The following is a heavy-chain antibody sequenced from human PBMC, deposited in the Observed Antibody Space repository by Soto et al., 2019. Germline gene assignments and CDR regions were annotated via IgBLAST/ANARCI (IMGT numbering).Heavy chain of an antibody. CDR3: TTDGHFDY. CDR1: RFNFTNGW. V-gene: IGHV3-15*01. J-gene: IGHJ4*02. Sequence: EVQLVESGGGLVKPGGSLRVSCVASRFNFTNGWVSWVRQAPGKGLEWVGRIKSKRDGGTTDYAAPVKGRFTISRDDSKSTLYLQMNSLKSGDTAVYYCTTDGHFDYWGQGTLVTVSS. CDR2: IKSKRDGGTT.